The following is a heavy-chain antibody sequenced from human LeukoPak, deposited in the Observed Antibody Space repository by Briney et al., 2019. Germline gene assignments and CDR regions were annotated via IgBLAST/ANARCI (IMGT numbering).Heavy chain of an antibody. D-gene: IGHD1-1*01. Sequence: PGGSLRLSCAASGFTFGLYSMTWVRQAPGKGLEWVSLIDSNSNFMNYADSVKGRFTISRDNAKKSLYLQMNSLRAEDTAVYYCAREGTGLYWHFDLWGRGTLVTVSS. CDR1: GFTFGLYS. CDR2: IDSNSNFM. J-gene: IGHJ2*01. V-gene: IGHV3-21*01. CDR3: AREGTGLYWHFDL.